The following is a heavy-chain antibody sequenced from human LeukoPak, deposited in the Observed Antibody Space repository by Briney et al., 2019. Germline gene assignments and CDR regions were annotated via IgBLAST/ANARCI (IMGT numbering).Heavy chain of an antibody. Sequence: GGSLRLSCAASGFTFDDYAMHWVRQAPGKGLEWVSGISWNSGSIGYADSVKGRFTISRDNAKNSLYLQMNSLRAEDTALYYCASSITMVRGVEYYFDYWGQGTLVTVSS. V-gene: IGHV3-9*01. CDR1: GFTFDDYA. CDR2: ISWNSGSI. CDR3: ASSITMVRGVEYYFDY. J-gene: IGHJ4*02. D-gene: IGHD3-10*01.